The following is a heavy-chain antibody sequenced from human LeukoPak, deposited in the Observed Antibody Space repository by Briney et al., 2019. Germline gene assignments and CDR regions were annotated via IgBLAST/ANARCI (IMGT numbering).Heavy chain of an antibody. V-gene: IGHV3-30*02. CDR3: AKDHGGSYGVPSGLFDY. D-gene: IGHD1-26*01. Sequence: GGSLRLSCAASGFIFSNYDMHWVRQAPGMGLEWVAFIQFDRNDIYYADSVKGRFTISRDNSKNTLYLQMNSLRPEDTAVYYCAKDHGGSYGVPSGLFDYWGQGTLVTVSS. J-gene: IGHJ4*02. CDR2: IQFDRNDI. CDR1: GFIFSNYD.